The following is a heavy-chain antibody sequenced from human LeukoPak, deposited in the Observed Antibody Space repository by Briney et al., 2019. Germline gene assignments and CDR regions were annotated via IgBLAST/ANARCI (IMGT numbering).Heavy chain of an antibody. CDR3: GRDSRGPDY. CDR2: IYDSGST. D-gene: IGHD3-22*01. V-gene: IGHV4-59*12. Sequence: ASETLSLTCAVSGGSINNYYWSWIRQPPGKGLEWIGYIYDSGSTNYNPSLKSRVTISVDTSKNQISLKLNSVTAADTAVYYCGRDSRGPDYWGQGTLVTVSS. J-gene: IGHJ4*02. CDR1: GGSINNYY.